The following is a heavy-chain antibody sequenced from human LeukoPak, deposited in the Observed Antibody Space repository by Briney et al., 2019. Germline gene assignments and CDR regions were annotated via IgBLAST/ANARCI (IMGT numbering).Heavy chain of an antibody. CDR3: AKDRPWFDP. CDR2: IRYDGTNK. CDR1: GFTFSSYG. Sequence: GGSLRLSCAASGFTFSSYGMHWVRQASGKGLEWVAFIRYDGTNKYYADSVKGRFTISKDNSKNTLYLQMNSLRVEDTAVYYCAKDRPWFDPWGQGTLVTVSS. J-gene: IGHJ5*02. V-gene: IGHV3-30*02.